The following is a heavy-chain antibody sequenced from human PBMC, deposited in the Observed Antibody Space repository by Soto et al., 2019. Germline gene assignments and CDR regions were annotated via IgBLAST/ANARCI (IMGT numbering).Heavy chain of an antibody. CDR2: IISIFGTA. V-gene: IGHV1-69*01. CDR3: ARDGSGVLLWCGERRNWFDP. J-gene: IGHJ5*02. CDR1: GGTFSSYA. D-gene: IGHD3-10*01. Sequence: QVQLVQSGAEVKKPGSSVKVSCKASGGTFSSYAISWVRQAPGQGLEWMGGIISIFGTANYAQKFQGRVTITADESTSTAYMELSSLRSEDTAVYYCARDGSGVLLWCGERRNWFDPWGQGTLVTVSS.